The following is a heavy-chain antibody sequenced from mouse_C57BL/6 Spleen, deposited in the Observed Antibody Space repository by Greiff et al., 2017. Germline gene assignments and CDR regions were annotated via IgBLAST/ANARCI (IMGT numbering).Heavy chain of an antibody. CDR2: ISSGSSTI. D-gene: IGHD2-4*01. Sequence: EVQVVESGGGLVKPGGSLKLSCAASGFTFSDYGMHWVRQAPEKGLEWVAYISSGSSTIYYADTVKGRFTISRDNAKNTQFLQMTSLRAEDTAMYCCTRGGLRRGFDYWGQGTPLTVSS. V-gene: IGHV5-17*01. CDR3: TRGGLRRGFDY. J-gene: IGHJ2*01. CDR1: GFTFSDYG.